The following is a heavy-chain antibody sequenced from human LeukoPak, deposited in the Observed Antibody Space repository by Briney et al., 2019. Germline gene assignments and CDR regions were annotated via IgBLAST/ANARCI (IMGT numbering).Heavy chain of an antibody. J-gene: IGHJ4*02. Sequence: VASVKVSCKASGYTFTGYYMHWVRQAPGQGLEWMGWINPNSGGTNYAQKFQGKVTMTRDTSISTAYMELSRLRSDDTAVYYCAREIEGGYSYGRKKGFDYWGQGTLVTVSS. D-gene: IGHD5-18*01. CDR2: INPNSGGT. CDR3: AREIEGGYSYGRKKGFDY. CDR1: GYTFTGYY. V-gene: IGHV1-2*02.